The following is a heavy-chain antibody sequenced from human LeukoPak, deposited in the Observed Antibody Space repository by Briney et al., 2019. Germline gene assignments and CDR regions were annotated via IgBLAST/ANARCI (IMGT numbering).Heavy chain of an antibody. Sequence: ASVKVSCKASGYTFTGYYMHWVRQAPGQGLEWMGRINPNSGGTNYAQKFQGRVTMTRDTYISTAYMELSRLRSDDTALYYCARAGVWDYSDTSGYHNGAFDIWGQGTMVTVSS. CDR2: INPNSGGT. V-gene: IGHV1-2*06. CDR1: GYTFTGYY. J-gene: IGHJ3*02. CDR3: ARAGVWDYSDTSGYHNGAFDI. D-gene: IGHD3-22*01.